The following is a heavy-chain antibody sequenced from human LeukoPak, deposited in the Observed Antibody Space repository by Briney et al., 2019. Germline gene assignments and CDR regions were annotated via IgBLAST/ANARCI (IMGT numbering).Heavy chain of an antibody. Sequence: PSETLSLTCAVSGYSISSGYYWGWIRQPPGEGLEWIGSIYHSGSTYYNPSLKSRVTISVDTSKNQFSLKLSSVTAADTAVYYCASPPPSYSGSYYGGYFDYWGQGTLVTVSS. CDR1: GYSISSGYY. V-gene: IGHV4-38-2*01. CDR2: IYHSGST. CDR3: ASPPPSYSGSYYGGYFDY. D-gene: IGHD1-26*01. J-gene: IGHJ4*02.